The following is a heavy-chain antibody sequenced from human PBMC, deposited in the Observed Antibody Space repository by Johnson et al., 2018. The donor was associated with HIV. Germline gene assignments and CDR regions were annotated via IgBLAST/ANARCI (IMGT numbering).Heavy chain of an antibody. J-gene: IGHJ3*02. CDR2: FTWDGDRT. CDR1: GFTFDDYA. D-gene: IGHD2-2*01. V-gene: IGHV3-20*04. CDR3: ASERRSTNTWYVRDAFDI. Sequence: VQLVESGGGVVRPGGSLRLSCAASGFTFDDYAMNWVRQAPGKGLEWVSGFTWDGDRTAYADSVKGRFTISRDNAKKSLYVQMNSLRAEDTALYYCASERRSTNTWYVRDAFDIWGQGTMVTVSS.